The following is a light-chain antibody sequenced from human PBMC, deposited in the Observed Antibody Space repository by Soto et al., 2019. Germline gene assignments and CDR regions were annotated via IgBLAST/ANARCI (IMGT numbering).Light chain of an antibody. CDR3: QQYDSYWT. Sequence: DIQLTQSPSTPSASVGDRVTITSRASQRISSWLAWYQQKPGKAPELLIYDASSLDSGVPSRFSGSGSGTEFTLTISSLQPDDFATYYCQQYDSYWTFGQGTKVDIK. CDR2: DAS. V-gene: IGKV1-5*01. J-gene: IGKJ1*01. CDR1: QRISSW.